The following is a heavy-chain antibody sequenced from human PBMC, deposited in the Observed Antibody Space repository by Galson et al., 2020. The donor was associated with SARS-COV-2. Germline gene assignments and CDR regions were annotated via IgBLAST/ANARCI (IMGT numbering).Heavy chain of an antibody. CDR1: GFTFDDYA. CDR2: ISWNSGSI. V-gene: IGHV3-9*01. Sequence: SLKISCAASGFTFDDYAMHWVRQAPGKGLEWVSGISWNSGSIGYADSVKGRFTISRDNAKNSLYLQMNSLRAEDTALYYCAKVRPTYYYGSGRHPSEYYGMDVWGQGTTVTVSS. J-gene: IGHJ6*02. D-gene: IGHD3-10*01. CDR3: AKVRPTYYYGSGRHPSEYYGMDV.